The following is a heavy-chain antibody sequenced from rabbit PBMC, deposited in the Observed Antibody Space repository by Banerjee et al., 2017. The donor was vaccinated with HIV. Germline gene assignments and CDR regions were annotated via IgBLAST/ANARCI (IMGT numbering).Heavy chain of an antibody. CDR1: GFSFSSSSW. CDR3: ARWVYDDYGDGLDL. V-gene: IGHV1S45*01. D-gene: IGHD2-1*01. CDR2: IYAGSSINT. Sequence: LEESGGDLVKPEGSLTLTCTASGFSFSSSSWICWVRQAPGKGLEWIACIYAGSSINTYYASWAKGRFTISKTSSTTVTLQMTSLTAADTATYFCARWVYDDYGDGLDLWGQGTLVTVS. J-gene: IGHJ3*01.